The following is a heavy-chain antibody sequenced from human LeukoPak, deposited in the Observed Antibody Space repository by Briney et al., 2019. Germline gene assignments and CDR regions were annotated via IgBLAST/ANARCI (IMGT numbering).Heavy chain of an antibody. CDR3: AKSGSGSYYSHYFDY. Sequence: GGSLRLSCAASGFTFDDYAMHWVRQAPGKGLEWVSGISWNSGSIGYADSVKGRFTISRDNAKTSLYLQMDSLRAEDMALYYCAKSGSGSYYSHYFDYWGQGTLVTVSS. CDR1: GFTFDDYA. V-gene: IGHV3-9*03. D-gene: IGHD3-10*01. J-gene: IGHJ4*02. CDR2: ISWNSGSI.